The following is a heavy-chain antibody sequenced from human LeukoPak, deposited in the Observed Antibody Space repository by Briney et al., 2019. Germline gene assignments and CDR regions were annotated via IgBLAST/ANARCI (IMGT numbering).Heavy chain of an antibody. CDR3: AREQQLVGGGNWFDP. Sequence: GASVKVSRKASGYTFTGYYMHWVRQAPGQGLEWMGWINPNSGGTNYAQKFQGWVTMTRDTSISTAYMELSRLRSDDTAVYYCAREQQLVGGGNWFDPWGQGTLVTVSS. V-gene: IGHV1-2*04. CDR1: GYTFTGYY. J-gene: IGHJ5*02. D-gene: IGHD6-13*01. CDR2: INPNSGGT.